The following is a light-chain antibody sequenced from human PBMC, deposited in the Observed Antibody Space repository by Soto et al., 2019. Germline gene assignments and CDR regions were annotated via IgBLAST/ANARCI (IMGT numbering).Light chain of an antibody. V-gene: IGKV3-20*01. Sequence: EIVLTQSPGTLSLSPGERATLSCRASQSISPTFLAWYQHKPGHAPRVLLHGASRRANGIPERFSGSGSGTAFPLTISRLEPEDFAVYYCHQYESSWTFGQGTKVEMK. J-gene: IGKJ1*01. CDR3: HQYESSWT. CDR2: GAS. CDR1: QSISPTF.